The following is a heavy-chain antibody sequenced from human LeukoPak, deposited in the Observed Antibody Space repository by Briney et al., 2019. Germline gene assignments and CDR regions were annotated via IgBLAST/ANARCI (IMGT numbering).Heavy chain of an antibody. Sequence: GGSLRLSCAASGLTVSSYMSWVRQAPGKGLEWVSVIYSGGSIYYADSVKGRFTISRDKSKNTLYLQMDSLRAEDTAVYYCARDSSGSDFWGQGTLVTVSS. CDR1: GLTVSSY. D-gene: IGHD3-10*01. CDR2: IYSGGSI. V-gene: IGHV3-66*01. J-gene: IGHJ4*02. CDR3: ARDSSGSDF.